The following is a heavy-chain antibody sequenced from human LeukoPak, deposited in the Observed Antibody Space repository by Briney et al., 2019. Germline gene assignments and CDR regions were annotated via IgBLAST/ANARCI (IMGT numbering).Heavy chain of an antibody. V-gene: IGHV3-21*01. CDR3: AKPLDVTTPMDGFDY. J-gene: IGHJ4*02. CDR2: ISSSSSYI. Sequence: GGSLRLSCAASGFTFSSYSMNWVRQAPGKGLEWVSSISSSSSYIYYADSVKGRFTISRDNAKNSLYLQMNSLRAEDTAVYYCAKPLDVTTPMDGFDYWGQGTLVTVSS. CDR1: GFTFSSYS. D-gene: IGHD5-18*01.